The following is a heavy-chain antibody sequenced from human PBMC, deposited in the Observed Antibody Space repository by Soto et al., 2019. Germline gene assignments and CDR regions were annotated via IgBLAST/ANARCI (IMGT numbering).Heavy chain of an antibody. CDR3: ARDKVTVIWVPGYFDY. CDR1: GFTFSSYA. CDR2: ISYDGRNK. Sequence: GGSLRLSCAASGFTFSSYAMHWVRQAPGKGLEWVAVISYDGRNKYYADSVKGRFTISRDNSKNTLYLQMNSLRAEDTAVYYCARDKVTVIWVPGYFDYWGQGTLVTVSS. D-gene: IGHD3-22*01. J-gene: IGHJ4*02. V-gene: IGHV3-30*04.